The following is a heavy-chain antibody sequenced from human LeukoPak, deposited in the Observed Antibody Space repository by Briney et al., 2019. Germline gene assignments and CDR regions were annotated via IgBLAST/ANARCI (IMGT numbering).Heavy chain of an antibody. CDR2: VYTTGST. CDR1: GGSLNYYF. J-gene: IGHJ4*02. D-gene: IGHD6-19*01. V-gene: IGHV4-4*08. Sequence: SETLSLTCSVSGGSLNYYFWSWIRQPPGKGLEWIGYVYTTGSTNHNPSLKSRVTFSVDMSKNQFSLKLSSVTAADTAVYYCARGSRYSSGWYGTGYYFDYWGQGTLVTVSS. CDR3: ARGSRYSSGWYGTGYYFDY.